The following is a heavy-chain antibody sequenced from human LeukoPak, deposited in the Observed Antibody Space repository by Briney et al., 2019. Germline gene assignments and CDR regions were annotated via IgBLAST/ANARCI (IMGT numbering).Heavy chain of an antibody. J-gene: IGHJ4*02. CDR2: ISSSSTI. Sequence: GGSLRLSCAASGFTFSSYSMNWVHQAPGKGLEWVSYISSSSTIYYADSVKGRFTISRDNAKNSLYLQMNSLRAEDTAVYYCARKGSGDYWGQGTLVTVSS. V-gene: IGHV3-48*01. CDR3: ARKGSGDY. CDR1: GFTFSSYS. D-gene: IGHD1-26*01.